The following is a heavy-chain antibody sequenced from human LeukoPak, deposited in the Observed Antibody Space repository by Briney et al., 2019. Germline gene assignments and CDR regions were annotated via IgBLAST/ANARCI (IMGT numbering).Heavy chain of an antibody. CDR2: ISVYTGNT. D-gene: IGHD1-26*01. J-gene: IGHJ6*03. Sequence: GASVKVSCKASGYTFNNYGITWVRQAPGQGLEWMGWISVYTGNTNYAQKFQGRVTITRNTSISTVYMELSSLRSEDTAVYYCARGVGATISYYHYYIDVWGKGTTVTVSS. CDR3: ARGVGATISYYHYYIDV. CDR1: GYTFNNYG. V-gene: IGHV1-8*03.